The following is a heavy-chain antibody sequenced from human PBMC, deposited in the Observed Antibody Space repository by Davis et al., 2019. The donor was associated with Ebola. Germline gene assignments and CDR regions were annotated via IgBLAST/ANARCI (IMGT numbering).Heavy chain of an antibody. CDR1: GGTFSSYA. D-gene: IGHD1-26*01. CDR3: ARERGGVGATDY. J-gene: IGHJ4*02. CDR2: IIPIFGTA. V-gene: IGHV1-69*13. Sequence: SVKVSCKASGGTFSSYAISWVRQAPGQGLEWNGGIIPIFGTANYAQKFQGRVTITADESTSTAYMELSSLRSEDTAVYYCARERGGVGATDYWGQGTLVTVSS.